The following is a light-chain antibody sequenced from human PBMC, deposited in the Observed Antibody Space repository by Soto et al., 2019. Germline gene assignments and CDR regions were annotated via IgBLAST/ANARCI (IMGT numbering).Light chain of an antibody. CDR3: SSYTSTTTRV. CDR2: EVS. J-gene: IGLJ1*01. Sequence: QSVLTQPASVSGSPGQSITMSCTGTSSDVGGYNYVSWYQQHPGKGPKLMIYEVSNRPSGVSNRFSGSKSGNTATLTISGLQAEDEADYYCSSYTSTTTRVFGTGTKVTVL. V-gene: IGLV2-14*03. CDR1: SSDVGGYNY.